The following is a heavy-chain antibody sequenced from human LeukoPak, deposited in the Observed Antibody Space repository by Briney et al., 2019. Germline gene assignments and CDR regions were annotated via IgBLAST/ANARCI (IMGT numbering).Heavy chain of an antibody. CDR3: ATEMATMPGYFDY. CDR2: IIPILGIA. V-gene: IGHV1-69*04. J-gene: IGHJ4*02. Sequence: ASVKVSCKASGGTFSSYAISGVRQAPGQGLEWMGRIIPILGIANYAQKFQGRVTITADKSTSTAYMELSSLRSEDTAVYYCATEMATMPGYFDYWGQGTLVTVSS. D-gene: IGHD5-24*01. CDR1: GGTFSSYA.